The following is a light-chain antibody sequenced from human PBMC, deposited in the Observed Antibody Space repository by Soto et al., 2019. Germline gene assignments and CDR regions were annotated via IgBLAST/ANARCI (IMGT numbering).Light chain of an antibody. CDR2: LGS. Sequence: DIVMTPSPISLPVTPGEPASISCRSSQSLLHSNGYNYLDWYLQKPGQSPQLLIYLGSNRASGVADRFSGSGSGTDFTLKISRVEAEDVGVYYCLQALQTPLTFGGGNKVEIK. CDR1: QSLLHSNGYNY. V-gene: IGKV2-28*01. CDR3: LQALQTPLT. J-gene: IGKJ4*01.